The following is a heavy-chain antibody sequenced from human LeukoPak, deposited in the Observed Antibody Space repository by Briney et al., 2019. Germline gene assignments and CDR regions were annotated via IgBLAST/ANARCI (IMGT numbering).Heavy chain of an antibody. J-gene: IGHJ5*02. V-gene: IGHV1-24*01. CDR3: APLSNSYGFFWLDP. Sequence: ASVKVSCKVSGYTLTELSMHWVRQAPGKGLEWMGGFDPEDGETIYAQKFQGRVTMTEDTSTDTAYMELSSLRSEDTAVYYCAPLSNSYGFFWLDPWGQGTLVTVSS. CDR2: FDPEDGET. D-gene: IGHD5-18*01. CDR1: GYTLTELS.